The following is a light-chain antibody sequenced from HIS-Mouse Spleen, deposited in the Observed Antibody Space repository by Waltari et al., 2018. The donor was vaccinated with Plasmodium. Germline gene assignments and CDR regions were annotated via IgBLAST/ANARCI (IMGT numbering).Light chain of an antibody. Sequence: QSVLTQPPSASGTPGQRVTISCSGSSSNIGSNYVYWYQQRPGTAPKLLIYRNTQRPSGVRDRFSCSKSGTSASLAISGLRSEDEADYYCAAWDDSLSGPVFGGGTKLTVL. CDR2: RNT. J-gene: IGLJ2*01. V-gene: IGLV1-47*01. CDR3: AAWDDSLSGPV. CDR1: SSNIGSNY.